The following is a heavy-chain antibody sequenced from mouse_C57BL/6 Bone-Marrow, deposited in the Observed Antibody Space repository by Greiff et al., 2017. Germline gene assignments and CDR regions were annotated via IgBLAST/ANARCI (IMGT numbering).Heavy chain of an antibody. CDR3: ARSYDYDDYTMDY. V-gene: IGHV1-64*01. Sequence: QVQLQQPGAELVKPGASVKLSCKASGYTFTNYWMHWVKQRPGQGLEWIGMMHPNGGSPDYNEKFKSAATLSVDKSSRTAYMELSSLTSEDSAVYYFARSYDYDDYTMDYWGQGTSVTVSS. J-gene: IGHJ4*01. D-gene: IGHD2-4*01. CDR2: MHPNGGSP. CDR1: GYTFTNYW.